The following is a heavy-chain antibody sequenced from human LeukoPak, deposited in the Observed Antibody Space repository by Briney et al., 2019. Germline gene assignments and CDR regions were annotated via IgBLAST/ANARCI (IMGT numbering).Heavy chain of an antibody. V-gene: IGHV4-39*07. J-gene: IGHJ6*02. CDR1: GGSISSSSYY. CDR3: ARTKRDYYGMDV. Sequence: SETLSLTCTVSGGSISSSSYYWGWIRQPPGKGLEWIGEIYHSGSTNYNPSLKSRVTISVDKSKNQFSLKLSSVTAADTAVYYCARTKRDYYGMDVWGQGTTVTVSS. CDR2: IYHSGST.